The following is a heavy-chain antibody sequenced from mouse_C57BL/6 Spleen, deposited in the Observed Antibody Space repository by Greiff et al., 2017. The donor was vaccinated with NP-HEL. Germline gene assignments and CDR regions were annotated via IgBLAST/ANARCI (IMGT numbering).Heavy chain of an antibody. Sequence: EVKLVESGGGLVQPGGSMKLSCAASGFTFSDAWMDWVRQSPEKGLEWVAEIRNKANNHATYYAESVKGRFTISRDDSKSSVYLQMNSLRAEDTGIYYCTRLGLRRNYAMDYWGQGTSVTVSS. V-gene: IGHV6-6*01. CDR3: TRLGLRRNYAMDY. CDR2: IRNKANNHAT. D-gene: IGHD2-4*01. J-gene: IGHJ4*01. CDR1: GFTFSDAW.